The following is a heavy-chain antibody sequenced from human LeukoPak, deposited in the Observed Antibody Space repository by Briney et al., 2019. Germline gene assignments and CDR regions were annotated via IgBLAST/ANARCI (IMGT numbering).Heavy chain of an antibody. D-gene: IGHD2-15*01. J-gene: IGHJ3*01. CDR3: ARELWCSGGNCYLNAFDV. CDR2: ISPLNGKT. CDR1: GYIFTSYG. Sequence: ASVKVSCKISGYIFTSYGIIWVRQAPGQGLEWMAYISPLNGKTKFGQKIQGRVTLTTDTSTSTAYMELKSLRYDDTAVYFCARELWCSGGNCYLNAFDVWGQGTMVTVSS. V-gene: IGHV1-18*01.